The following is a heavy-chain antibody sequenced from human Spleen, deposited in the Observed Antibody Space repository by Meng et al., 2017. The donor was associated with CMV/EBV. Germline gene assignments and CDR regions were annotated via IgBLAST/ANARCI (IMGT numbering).Heavy chain of an antibody. V-gene: IGHV4-59*01. J-gene: IGHJ4*02. D-gene: IGHD1-1*01. CDR2: IYYSGST. CDR3: ARDVAASYNFDY. Sequence: GSLRLSCTVSGGSISIYYWSWIRQPPGKGLEWIGYIYYSGSTNYNPSLKCRVTISVDTSKNQFSLKLSSVTAADTAVYYCARDVAASYNFDYWGQGTLGTVSS. CDR1: GGSISIYY.